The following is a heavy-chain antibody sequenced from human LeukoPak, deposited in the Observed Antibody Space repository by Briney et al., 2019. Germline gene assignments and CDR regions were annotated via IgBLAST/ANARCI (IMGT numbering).Heavy chain of an antibody. CDR1: GFTFSSYA. J-gene: IGHJ4*02. V-gene: IGHV3-30*04. CDR2: ISYDGSNK. Sequence: GGSLRLSCAASGFTFSSYAVHWVRQAPGKGLEWVAVISYDGSNKYYADSVKGRFTISRDNSKNTLYLQMNSLRAEDTAVYYCARDWESYFDYWGQGTLVTVSS. D-gene: IGHD3-16*01. CDR3: ARDWESYFDY.